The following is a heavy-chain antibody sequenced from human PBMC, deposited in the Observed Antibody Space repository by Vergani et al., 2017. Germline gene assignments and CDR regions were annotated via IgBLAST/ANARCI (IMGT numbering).Heavy chain of an antibody. D-gene: IGHD3-16*02. CDR1: GGSFSGYY. Sequence: QVQLQQWGAGLLKPSETLSLTCAVYGGSFSGYYWSWIRQPPRKGLEWIGEINHSGSTNYNPSLKSRVTISVDTSKNQFSLKLSSVTAADTAVYYCARGPKYDYIWGSYRKFDYWGQGTLVTVSS. CDR2: INHSGST. CDR3: ARGPKYDYIWGSYRKFDY. V-gene: IGHV4-34*01. J-gene: IGHJ4*02.